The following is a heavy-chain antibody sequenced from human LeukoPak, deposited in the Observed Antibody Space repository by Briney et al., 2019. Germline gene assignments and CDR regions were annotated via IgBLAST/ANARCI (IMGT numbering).Heavy chain of an antibody. J-gene: IGHJ4*03. D-gene: IGHD3-3*01. CDR3: ARFSFRFLGWLFGYFGF. CDR1: GYTFTSYG. V-gene: IGHV1-18*01. Sequence: ASVKVSCKASGYTFTSYGISWVRQAPGQGLEWMGWISAYNGNTNYAQKLQGRVTMTTDTSTSTAYMELRSLRSDDTAVYYCARFSFRFLGWLFGYFGFLGQGTLVNGS. CDR2: ISAYNGNT.